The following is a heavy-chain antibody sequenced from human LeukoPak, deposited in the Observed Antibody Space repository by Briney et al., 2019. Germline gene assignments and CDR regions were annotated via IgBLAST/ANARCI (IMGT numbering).Heavy chain of an antibody. CDR3: ARMIFYSSSPLDY. V-gene: IGHV3-30*02. CDR2: IRYDGTNK. D-gene: IGHD6-6*01. CDR1: GFTFSSYG. J-gene: IGHJ4*02. Sequence: GGSLRLSCAASGFTFSSYGMQWVRQAPGKGLEWVAFIRYDGTNKYYTDSVQGRFIISRDNSKNTVYLQMNSLRGEDTAVYYCARMIFYSSSPLDYWGQGTLVTVSS.